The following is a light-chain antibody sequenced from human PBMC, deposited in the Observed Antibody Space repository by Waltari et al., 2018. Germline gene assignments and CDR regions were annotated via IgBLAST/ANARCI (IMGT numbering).Light chain of an antibody. CDR1: KSVRSSS. CDR3: QQYGSSPMYT. Sequence: EFVLTQSPGTLSLSPGDRATLSCTASKSVRSSSLAWYQQTPGQAPRLLIHGASSRATGIPDRFTGSGSGTDCTLTISRREPEDFAVYYWQQYGSSPMYTFGQGTKLEIK. V-gene: IGKV3-20*01. CDR2: GAS. J-gene: IGKJ2*01.